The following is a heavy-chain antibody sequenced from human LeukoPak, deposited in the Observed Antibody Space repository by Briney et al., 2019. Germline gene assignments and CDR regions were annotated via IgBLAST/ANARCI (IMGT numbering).Heavy chain of an antibody. CDR1: GYTFTGYY. CDR3: PREGGNDAFDI. CDR2: INPNIGGT. Sequence: GASVKVSCKASGYTFTGYYMHWVRQAPGQGLEWMGWINPNIGGTNYAQKFQGRVTMTWDTSISTAYMELSSLRSDDTAVYYCPREGGNDAFDIWGQGTVVTVSS. V-gene: IGHV1-2*02. D-gene: IGHD1-14*01. J-gene: IGHJ3*02.